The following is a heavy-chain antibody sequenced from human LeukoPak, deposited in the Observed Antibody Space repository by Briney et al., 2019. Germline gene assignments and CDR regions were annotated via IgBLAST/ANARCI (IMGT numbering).Heavy chain of an antibody. CDR2: ISYDGSNK. Sequence: PGGSLRLSCAASGFTFSSYAMHWVRQAPGKGLEWVAVISYDGSNKYYADSVKGRFTIFRDNSKNTLYLQMNSLRAEDTAVYYCARGIAVAGPLLDYYYYYGMDVWGQGTTVTVSS. J-gene: IGHJ6*02. CDR3: ARGIAVAGPLLDYYYYYGMDV. CDR1: GFTFSSYA. V-gene: IGHV3-30*04. D-gene: IGHD6-19*01.